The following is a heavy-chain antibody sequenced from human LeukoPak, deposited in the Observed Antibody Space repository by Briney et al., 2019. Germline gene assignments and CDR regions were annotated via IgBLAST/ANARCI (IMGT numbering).Heavy chain of an antibody. V-gene: IGHV3-48*03. Sequence: GGSLRLSCAASGFTFTTYEMNWVRQAPGKGLEWVSYISDGGSTIYYAASVKGRFTISRDNAKNSLYLQMNSLRAEDTAVYYCARDGKPGYSYGWFDYWGRGTLVTVSS. CDR2: ISDGGSTI. CDR3: ARDGKPGYSYGWFDY. J-gene: IGHJ4*02. CDR1: GFTFTTYE. D-gene: IGHD5-18*01.